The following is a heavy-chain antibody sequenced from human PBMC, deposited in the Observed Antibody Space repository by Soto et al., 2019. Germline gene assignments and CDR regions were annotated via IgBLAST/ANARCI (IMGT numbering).Heavy chain of an antibody. CDR3: ARDQGVRGPFRWFDP. D-gene: IGHD3-10*01. V-gene: IGHV1-18*01. CDR1: GYTFTSYG. Sequence: QVQLVQSGAEVKKPGASVKVSCKASGYTFTSYGISWVRQAPGQGREWMGWISAYNGKTNYEQKLQGRVTMTTDTSTSTAYMELRSLRSDDTAVYYCARDQGVRGPFRWFDPWGQGTLVTVSS. CDR2: ISAYNGKT. J-gene: IGHJ5*02.